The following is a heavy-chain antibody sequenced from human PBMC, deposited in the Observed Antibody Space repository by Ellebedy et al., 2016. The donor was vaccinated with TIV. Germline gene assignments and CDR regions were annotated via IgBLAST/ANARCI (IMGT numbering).Heavy chain of an antibody. CDR3: ASDGSYGDHLSPAHAFEA. Sequence: GESLKISCAASAFSFSSYWMTWVRQAPGKGLEWVANINQDGSEKHYVDSVEGRFTISRDNAKKSLYLQMISLRAEDTAVYYCASDGSYGDHLSPAHAFEAWGQGTMVSVSS. J-gene: IGHJ3*01. V-gene: IGHV3-7*01. CDR2: INQDGSEK. D-gene: IGHD1-26*01. CDR1: AFSFSSYW.